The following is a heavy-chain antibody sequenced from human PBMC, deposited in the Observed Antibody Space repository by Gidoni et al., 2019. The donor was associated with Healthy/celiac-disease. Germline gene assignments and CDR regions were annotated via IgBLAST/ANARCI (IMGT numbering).Heavy chain of an antibody. CDR3: ARDRYYYGSGSYYKGNIQGDYYGMDV. Sequence: QVQLVESGGGVVQPGRSLRLSCAASGFTFSSYAMHWVRKAPGKGLEWVAVISYDGSNKYYADSVKGRFTISRDNSKNTLYLQMNSLRAEDTAVYYCARDRYYYGSGSYYKGNIQGDYYGMDVWGQGTTVTVSS. V-gene: IGHV3-30-3*01. D-gene: IGHD3-10*01. J-gene: IGHJ6*02. CDR2: ISYDGSNK. CDR1: GFTFSSYA.